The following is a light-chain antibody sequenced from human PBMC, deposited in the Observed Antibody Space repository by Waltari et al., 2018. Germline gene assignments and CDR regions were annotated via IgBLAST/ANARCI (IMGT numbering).Light chain of an antibody. J-gene: IGKJ1*01. CDR3: QQYANSPRT. Sequence: EIVLTQSPGTLSLSPGDRATLSCRASHSVSSHNLPWYQQKPGQAHRLLIYAASSRATGITDRFSGSGSGTDFTLTISRVEPEDFAVYYCQQYANSPRTFGQGTKVEIK. V-gene: IGKV3-20*01. CDR2: AAS. CDR1: HSVSSHN.